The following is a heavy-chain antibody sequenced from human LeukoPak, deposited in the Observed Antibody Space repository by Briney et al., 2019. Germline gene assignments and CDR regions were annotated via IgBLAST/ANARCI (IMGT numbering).Heavy chain of an antibody. Sequence: ASVKVSCKASGYTFTGYYMHWVRQAPGQGLEWMGWINPNSGGTNYAQKFQGRVTMTRDTSISAAYMELSRLRSDDTAVYYCARSVSGSLNAFDIWGQGTMVTVSS. CDR3: ARSVSGSLNAFDI. J-gene: IGHJ3*02. D-gene: IGHD1-26*01. CDR2: INPNSGGT. V-gene: IGHV1-2*02. CDR1: GYTFTGYY.